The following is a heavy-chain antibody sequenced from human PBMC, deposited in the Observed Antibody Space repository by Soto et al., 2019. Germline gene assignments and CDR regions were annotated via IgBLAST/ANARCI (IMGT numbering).Heavy chain of an antibody. D-gene: IGHD3-9*01. V-gene: IGHV1-46*01. CDR3: ARPYYDILTGYYTLNWFDP. Sequence: ASVKVSCKASGYTFTSYYMHWVRQAPGQGLEWMGIINPSGGSTSYAQKFQGRVTMTRDTSTSTVYMELSSLRSEDTAVYYCARPYYDILTGYYTLNWFDPWGQGTLVTVSS. CDR2: INPSGGST. J-gene: IGHJ5*02. CDR1: GYTFTSYY.